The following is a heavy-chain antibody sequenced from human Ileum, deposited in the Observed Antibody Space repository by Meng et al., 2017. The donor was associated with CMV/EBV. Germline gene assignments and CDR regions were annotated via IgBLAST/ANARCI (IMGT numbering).Heavy chain of an antibody. Sequence: SGYRFTTYGISWVRQAPGQGLEWMGWISHYNGNRNYAQKVQGRVTKTIDTSTSTAYMELRNLRSDDTAVYYCARAHFFVVSPDWFDPWGQGTLVTVSS. D-gene: IGHD4-23*01. CDR2: ISHYNGNR. CDR3: ARAHFFVVSPDWFDP. J-gene: IGHJ5*02. CDR1: GYRFTTYG. V-gene: IGHV1-18*01.